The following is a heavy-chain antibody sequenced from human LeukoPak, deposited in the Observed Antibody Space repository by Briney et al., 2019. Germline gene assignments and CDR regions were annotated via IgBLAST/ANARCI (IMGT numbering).Heavy chain of an antibody. CDR3: ARGPYSSSWYALHLDY. Sequence: PGRSLRLSCAASGFTFSSYAMHWYRQAPGKGLEWVAVISYDGSNKYYADSVKGRFTISRDNSKNTLYLQMNSLRAEDTAVYYCARGPYSSSWYALHLDYWGQGTLVTVSS. V-gene: IGHV3-30*01. CDR2: ISYDGSNK. CDR1: GFTFSSYA. J-gene: IGHJ4*02. D-gene: IGHD6-13*01.